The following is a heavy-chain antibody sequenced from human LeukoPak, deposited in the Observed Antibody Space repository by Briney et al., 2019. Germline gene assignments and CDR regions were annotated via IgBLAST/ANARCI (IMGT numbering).Heavy chain of an antibody. J-gene: IGHJ3*02. CDR3: ACLTTAEAFDI. Sequence: SETLSLTCTVSGGSISSYYWSWIRQPPGKGLEWIGYIYDSGSTNYDPSLKSRVTISVDTSKNQFSLKLSSVTAADTAVYFCACLTTAEAFDIWGQGTMVTVSS. V-gene: IGHV4-59*01. CDR2: IYDSGST. D-gene: IGHD3-22*01. CDR1: GGSISSYY.